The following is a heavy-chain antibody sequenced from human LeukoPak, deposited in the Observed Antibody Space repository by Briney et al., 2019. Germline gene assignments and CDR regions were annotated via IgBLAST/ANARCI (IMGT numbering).Heavy chain of an antibody. J-gene: IGHJ2*01. CDR3: ARDQLRYFDL. CDR1: GYTFTGYY. Sequence: GASVKVSCKASGYTFTGYYMHWVRQAPGQGLEWMGWINPNSGGTNYAQKFQGRVTITADKSTSTAYMELSSLRSEDTAVYYCARDQLRYFDLWGRGTRVTVSS. CDR2: INPNSGGT. V-gene: IGHV1-2*02. D-gene: IGHD2-2*01.